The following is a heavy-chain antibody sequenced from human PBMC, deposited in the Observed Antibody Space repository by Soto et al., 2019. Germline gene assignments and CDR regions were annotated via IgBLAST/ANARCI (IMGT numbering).Heavy chain of an antibody. CDR3: ARAKLPDCSSTSCYLDYFDY. D-gene: IGHD2-2*01. CDR2: IYYSGST. J-gene: IGHJ4*02. V-gene: IGHV4-59*01. CDR1: GSSISSYY. Sequence: SETLSLTCTVSGSSISSYYWSWIRQPPGKGLEWIGYIYYSGSTNYNPSLKSRVTISVDTSKNQFSLKLSSVTAADTAVYYCARAKLPDCSSTSCYLDYFDYWGQGTLVTVSS.